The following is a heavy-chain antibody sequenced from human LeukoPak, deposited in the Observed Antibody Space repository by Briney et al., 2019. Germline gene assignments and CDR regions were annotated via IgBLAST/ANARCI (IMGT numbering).Heavy chain of an antibody. V-gene: IGHV5-51*01. J-gene: IGHJ6*02. D-gene: IGHD4-17*01. CDR2: IYPSDSDT. CDR3: ARRYGHDMHV. CDR1: GYNFATYW. Sequence: GESLKISCKGSGYNFATYWIDWVRQMPGKGLEWVGIIYPSDSDTRYNPSFQGQVTISADKSISTAYLQWSSLKASDTAIYYCARRYGHDMHVWGQGTTVTVSS.